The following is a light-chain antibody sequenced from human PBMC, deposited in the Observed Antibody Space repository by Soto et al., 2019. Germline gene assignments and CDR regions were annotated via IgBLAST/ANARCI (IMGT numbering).Light chain of an antibody. V-gene: IGKV2-28*01. CDR3: MQALQTPKT. J-gene: IGKJ1*01. Sequence: DIVMTQSPLSLPVTPGEPASISCRSSQSLLHSTGYNYLDWYLQKPGQSPQLLIYLGSQRASGVPDRCSGSGSGTAFPPILSRVEAEDVGVYYLMQALQTPKTFGHGTKVEIK. CDR2: LGS. CDR1: QSLLHSTGYNY.